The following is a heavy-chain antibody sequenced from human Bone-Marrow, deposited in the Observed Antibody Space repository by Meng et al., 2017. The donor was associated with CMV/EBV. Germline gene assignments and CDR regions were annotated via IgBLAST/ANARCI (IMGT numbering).Heavy chain of an antibody. V-gene: IGHV4-4*02. J-gene: IGHJ4*02. CDR2: IYHSGST. D-gene: IGHD2-21*01. Sequence: SPVSVGSIRSANWWRWVRQPPRKGLEWIGEIYHSGSTNYNPSLKSRVTISVDKSKNQFSLKLSSVTAADTAVYYCARDGGEAYYFDYWGQGTLVTVSS. CDR3: ARDGGEAYYFDY. CDR1: VGSIRSANW.